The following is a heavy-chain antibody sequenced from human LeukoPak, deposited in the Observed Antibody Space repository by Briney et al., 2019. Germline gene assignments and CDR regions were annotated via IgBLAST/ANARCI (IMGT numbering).Heavy chain of an antibody. Sequence: SETLSLTCSVSGGSVSSGSYYWSWIRQPPGKGLEWIGYFYYSGSTNYNPSLKSRVTISVDTSKNQFSLKLSSATAADTALYYCARVEHNAFDIWGQGTMVTVSS. J-gene: IGHJ3*02. CDR1: GGSVSSGSYY. V-gene: IGHV4-61*01. D-gene: IGHD1-26*01. CDR2: FYYSGST. CDR3: ARVEHNAFDI.